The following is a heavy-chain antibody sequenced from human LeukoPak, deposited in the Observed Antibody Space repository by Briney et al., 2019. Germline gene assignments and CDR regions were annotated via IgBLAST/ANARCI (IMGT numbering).Heavy chain of an antibody. D-gene: IGHD6-13*01. V-gene: IGHV1-8*02. CDR1: GYTFTSYG. CDR2: MNPNSGNT. Sequence: ASVKVSCKASGYTFTSYGISWVRQAPGQGLEWMGWMNPNSGNTGYAQKFQGRVTLTRNTSISTAYMELSSLRSEDTAVYYCARGESPGYSSSCFDYWGQGTLVTVSS. J-gene: IGHJ4*02. CDR3: ARGESPGYSSSCFDY.